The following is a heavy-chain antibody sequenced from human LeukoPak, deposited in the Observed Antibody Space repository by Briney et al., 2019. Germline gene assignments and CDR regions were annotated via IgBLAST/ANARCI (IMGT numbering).Heavy chain of an antibody. CDR3: ARLIAARPDEDR. CDR2: IHYSGDT. J-gene: IGHJ5*02. CDR1: GGSVRSPDYY. V-gene: IGHV4-31*03. D-gene: IGHD6-6*01. Sequence: SETLSLTCTVSGGSVRSPDYYWSWIRQHPGKGLEWIAYIHYSGDTYANPSLKGRVTTSLDTSKRQFSLRLSSATAADTAVYYCARLIAARPDEDRWGQGTLVTVSS.